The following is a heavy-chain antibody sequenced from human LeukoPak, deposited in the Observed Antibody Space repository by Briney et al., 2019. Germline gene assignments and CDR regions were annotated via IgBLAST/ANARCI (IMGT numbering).Heavy chain of an antibody. CDR1: GGSFSGYY. CDR2: INHSGST. D-gene: IGHD3-10*01. J-gene: IGHJ4*02. CDR3: AREMVRPGGAKDDY. Sequence: PSETLSLTCAVYGGSFSGYYWSWIRQPPGKGLEWIGEINHSGSTNYNPSLKSRVTISVDTSKNQFSLKLSSVTAADTAVYYCAREMVRPGGAKDDYWGQGPLVTVSS. V-gene: IGHV4-34*01.